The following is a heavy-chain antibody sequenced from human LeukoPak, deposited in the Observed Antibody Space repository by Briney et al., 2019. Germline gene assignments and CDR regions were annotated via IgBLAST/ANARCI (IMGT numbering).Heavy chain of an antibody. D-gene: IGHD3-16*01. CDR3: ARELWPGYGMDV. J-gene: IGHJ6*04. Sequence: GGSLRLSCAASGFTFSSYAMHWVRQAPGKGLEWVAVISYDGSNKYYADSVKGRFTISRDNSKNTLYLQMSSLRSEDTAVYYCARELWPGYGMDVWGKGTTVTVSS. CDR2: ISYDGSNK. V-gene: IGHV3-30-3*01. CDR1: GFTFSSYA.